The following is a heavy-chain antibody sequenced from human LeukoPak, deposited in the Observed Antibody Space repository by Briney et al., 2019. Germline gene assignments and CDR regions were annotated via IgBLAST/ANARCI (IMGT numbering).Heavy chain of an antibody. CDR3: ARVPDYGDPYYYYYMDV. CDR1: GFTFSSYN. CDR2: ISGSSSTI. D-gene: IGHD4-17*01. J-gene: IGHJ6*03. Sequence: GGSLRLSCAASGFTFSSYNMNWVRQAPGKGLEWISYISGSSSTIYYADSVRGRFTISRDNAKNSLYLQMNSLRDEDTAVYYCARVPDYGDPYYYYYMDVWGKGTPVTVSS. V-gene: IGHV3-48*02.